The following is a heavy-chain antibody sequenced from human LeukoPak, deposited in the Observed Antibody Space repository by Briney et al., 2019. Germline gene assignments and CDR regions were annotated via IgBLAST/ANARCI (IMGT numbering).Heavy chain of an antibody. CDR2: IGGGGGGT. CDR1: RFIFNDHY. Sequence: GGSLRLSCAASRFIFNDHYMSWVRQAPGKGLEWVSGIGGGGGGTYYTDSVKGRFTISRDSSKNTLYLQMNSLRAEDTAVYYCAKEVGGSGSKGAWAYFDYWGQGTLVTVSS. CDR3: AKEVGGSGSKGAWAYFDY. J-gene: IGHJ4*02. D-gene: IGHD3-10*01. V-gene: IGHV3-23*01.